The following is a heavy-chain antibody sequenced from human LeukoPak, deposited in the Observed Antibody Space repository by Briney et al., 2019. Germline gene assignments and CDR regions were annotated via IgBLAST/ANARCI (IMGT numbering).Heavy chain of an antibody. Sequence: SETLSPTCIVSGASVSSSDHHWSWIRQAPGKGLEWIGHNMNTYYNPSLKSRVTISIDTSKNQFSLMLSTVTAADAAIYYCATYYVNGAGRGHWGPGTLVTVSS. CDR1: GASVSSSDHH. D-gene: IGHD2-8*01. V-gene: IGHV4-61*08. CDR3: ATYYVNGAGRGH. J-gene: IGHJ4*02. CDR2: NMNT.